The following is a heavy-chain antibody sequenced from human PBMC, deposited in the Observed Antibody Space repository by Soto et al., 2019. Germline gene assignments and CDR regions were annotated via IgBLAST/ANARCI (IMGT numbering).Heavy chain of an antibody. CDR1: EGTFSSYG. J-gene: IGHJ5*02. CDR2: IIPIYETV. CDR3: ARDLVVTAKCLDP. Sequence: QVSLVQSGAEVKKAGSSVKVSCKASEGTFSSYGISWVRQAPGQGLEWMGGIIPIYETVTCAQRFQGRLTISADESTSTAYMELSSLRPDDTAVYYCARDLVVTAKCLDPWGQGTLVTVSS. V-gene: IGHV1-69*01. D-gene: IGHD2-21*02.